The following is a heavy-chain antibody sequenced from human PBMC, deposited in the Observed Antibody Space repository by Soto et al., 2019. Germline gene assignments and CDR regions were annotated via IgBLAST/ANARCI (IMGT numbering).Heavy chain of an antibody. CDR3: ARVPSTYYYHSSGYWYNWFDP. D-gene: IGHD3-22*01. J-gene: IGHJ5*02. Sequence: NPSETLSLTCTVSGGSITTGGSVTSGDYYWSWIRQPPGKGLEWIGYIYYNGATYYHPSLESRVSISVDTSKNKFSLKLNSVTAADTAVYFCARVPSTYYYHSSGYWYNWFDPWGQGILVTVSS. CDR1: GGSITTGGSVTSGDYY. CDR2: IYYNGAT. V-gene: IGHV4-30-4*01.